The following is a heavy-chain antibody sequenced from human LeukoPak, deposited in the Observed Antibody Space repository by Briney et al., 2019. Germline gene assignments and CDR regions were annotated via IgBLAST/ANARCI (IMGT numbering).Heavy chain of an antibody. D-gene: IGHD6-25*01. V-gene: IGHV4-38-2*02. J-gene: IGHJ6*02. CDR3: ARLSGTPRGLGMDV. Sequence: PSETLSLTCTVSGYSISSGYYWGWIRQPPGKGLEWIGSIYHSGSTYYNPSLKSRVTISVDTSKNQFSLKLSSVTAADTAVYYCARLSGTPRGLGMDVWGQGTTVTVSS. CDR1: GYSISSGYY. CDR2: IYHSGST.